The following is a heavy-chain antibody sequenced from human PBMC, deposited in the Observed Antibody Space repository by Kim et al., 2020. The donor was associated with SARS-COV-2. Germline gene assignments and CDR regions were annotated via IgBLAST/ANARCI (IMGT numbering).Heavy chain of an antibody. V-gene: IGHV4-34*01. D-gene: IGHD2-15*01. J-gene: IGHJ4*02. CDR1: DGSFSGYY. Sequence: SETLSLTCAVYDGSFSGYYWSWIRQPPGKGLEWIGEINHSGSTNYNPSLKSRVTISVDTSKNQFSLKLSSVTAADTAVYYCARGSDIVVVVAATRGYYFDYWGQGTLVTVSS. CDR3: ARGSDIVVVVAATRGYYFDY. CDR2: INHSGST.